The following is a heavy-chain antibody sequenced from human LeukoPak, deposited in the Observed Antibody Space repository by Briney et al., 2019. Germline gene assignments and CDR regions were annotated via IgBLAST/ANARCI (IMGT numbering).Heavy chain of an antibody. D-gene: IGHD6-13*01. CDR2: IYYSGST. V-gene: IGHV4-61*08. CDR1: GGSISSGGYY. Sequence: SETLSLTCTVSGGSISSGGYYWSWIRQHPGKGLEWIGYIYYSGSTNYNPSLKSRVTISVDTSKNQFSLKLSSVTAADTAVYYCARGYSSSWYYDYYYYYGMDVWGQGTTVTVSS. CDR3: ARGYSSSWYYDYYYYYGMDV. J-gene: IGHJ6*02.